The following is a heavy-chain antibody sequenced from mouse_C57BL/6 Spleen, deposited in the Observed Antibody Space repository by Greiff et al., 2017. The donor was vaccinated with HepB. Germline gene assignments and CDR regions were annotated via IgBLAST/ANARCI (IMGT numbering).Heavy chain of an antibody. Sequence: EVQLVESGGGLVQPKGSLKLSCAASGFSFNTYAMNWVRQAPGKGLEWVARIRSKSNNYATYYADSVKDRFTISRDDSESMLYLQMNNLKTEDTAMYYCVRHGRVVGAMDYWGQGTSVTVSS. D-gene: IGHD1-1*01. V-gene: IGHV10-1*01. J-gene: IGHJ4*01. CDR2: IRSKSNNYAT. CDR1: GFSFNTYA. CDR3: VRHGRVVGAMDY.